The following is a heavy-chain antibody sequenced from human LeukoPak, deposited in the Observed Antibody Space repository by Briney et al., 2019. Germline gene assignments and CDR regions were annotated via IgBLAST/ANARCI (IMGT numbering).Heavy chain of an antibody. D-gene: IGHD4-11*01. CDR2: IYYSGGT. V-gene: IGHV4-59*08. Sequence: TSETLSLTCTVSGDSISSYYWSCIRQSPGKGLEWIGHIYYSGGTRYNASLKSRLTISVDTSKKQFSLKVTSVTAADTAVYYCARHGAGTTGRLYYYNGMDVWGQGTTVTVSS. CDR1: GDSISSYY. J-gene: IGHJ6*02. CDR3: ARHGAGTTGRLYYYNGMDV.